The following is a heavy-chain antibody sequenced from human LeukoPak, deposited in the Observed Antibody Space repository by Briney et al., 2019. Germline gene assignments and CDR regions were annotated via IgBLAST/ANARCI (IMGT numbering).Heavy chain of an antibody. CDR3: AKGLGYSSSWLGDY. Sequence: PGGSLRLSCAASGFSFSSYAMSWVRQAPGKGLEWVSTISGSGVTTYYADSVKGRFTISRDNSKNTLYLQMNSLRAEDTAVYYCAKGLGYSSSWLGDYWGQGTLVTVPS. V-gene: IGHV3-23*01. CDR1: GFSFSSYA. J-gene: IGHJ4*02. CDR2: ISGSGVTT. D-gene: IGHD6-13*01.